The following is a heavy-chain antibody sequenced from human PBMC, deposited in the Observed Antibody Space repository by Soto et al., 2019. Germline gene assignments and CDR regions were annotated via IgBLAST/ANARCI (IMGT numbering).Heavy chain of an antibody. CDR3: ARVRYYYGLYHFDY. CDR2: IYYSGNT. Sequence: PSETLSLTCTVSGGSISSYYWSWIRQPPGKGLEWIGYIYYSGNTNYNPSLKSRVIILIGTSKNQFSLKLSSVTAADTAVYYCARVRYYYGLYHFDYWGQGTLVTVSS. J-gene: IGHJ4*02. CDR1: GGSISSYY. V-gene: IGHV4-59*01. D-gene: IGHD3-10*01.